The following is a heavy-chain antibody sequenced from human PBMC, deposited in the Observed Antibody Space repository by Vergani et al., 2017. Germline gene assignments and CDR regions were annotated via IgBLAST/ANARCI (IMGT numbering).Heavy chain of an antibody. J-gene: IGHJ5*02. V-gene: IGHV1-2*02. D-gene: IGHD2-8*01. CDR2: INPNSGGT. CDR3: ARAGPIVLMVYANNLFDP. Sequence: QVQLVQSGAEVKKPGASVKVSCKASGYTFTGYYMHWVRQAPGQGLEWMGWINPNSGGTNYAQKFQGRVTMTRDTSISTAYMELSRLRSDDTAVYYCARAGPIVLMVYANNLFDPWGQGTLVTVSS. CDR1: GYTFTGYY.